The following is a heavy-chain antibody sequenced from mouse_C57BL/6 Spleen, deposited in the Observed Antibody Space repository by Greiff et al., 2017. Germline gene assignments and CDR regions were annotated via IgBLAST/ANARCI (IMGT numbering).Heavy chain of an antibody. D-gene: IGHD3-3*01. CDR2: ISDGGSYT. CDR1: GFTFSSYA. Sequence: DVHLVESGGGLVKPGGSLKLSCAASGFTFSSYAMSWVRQTPEKRLEWVATISDGGSYTYYPDNVKGRFTISRDNAKNNLYLQMSHLKSEDTAMYYCAREGTEGLDYWGQGTTLTVSS. V-gene: IGHV5-4*01. CDR3: AREGTEGLDY. J-gene: IGHJ2*01.